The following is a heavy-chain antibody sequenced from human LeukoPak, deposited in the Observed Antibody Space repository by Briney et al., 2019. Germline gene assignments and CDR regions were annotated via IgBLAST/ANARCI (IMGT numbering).Heavy chain of an antibody. CDR2: IIPIFGTA. D-gene: IGHD6-19*01. J-gene: IGHJ4*02. Sequence: ASVKVSCKASGGTFSSYAISWVRPASGQGLEWMRGIIPIFGTANYAQKFQGRVTITTDESTSTAYMEVSSLRSEDTAVYYCARFVASGGWYFDYWGQGTLVTVSS. CDR3: ARFVASGGWYFDY. CDR1: GGTFSSYA. V-gene: IGHV1-69*05.